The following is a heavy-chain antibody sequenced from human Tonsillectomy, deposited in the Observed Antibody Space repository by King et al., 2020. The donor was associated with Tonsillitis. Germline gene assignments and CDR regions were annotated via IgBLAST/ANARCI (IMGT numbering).Heavy chain of an antibody. J-gene: IGHJ4*02. D-gene: IGHD5-12*01. V-gene: IGHV3-23*04. CDR1: GFTFSSYA. Sequence: VQLVESGGGLVQPGGSLRLSCAASGFTFSSYAMSWVRQAPGKGLEWVSAISGSGGSTYYADSVKGRFTISRDNSKNTLYLQMNSLRAEDTAVYYCAKDEEGDSGYDRAPYYFDYWGQGTLVTVSS. CDR3: AKDEEGDSGYDRAPYYFDY. CDR2: ISGSGGST.